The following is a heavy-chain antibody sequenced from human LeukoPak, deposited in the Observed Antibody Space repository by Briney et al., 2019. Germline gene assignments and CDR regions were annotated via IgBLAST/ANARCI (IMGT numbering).Heavy chain of an antibody. CDR1: GYTFTGYY. D-gene: IGHD1-1*01. CDR2: INPNSGGT. V-gene: IGHV1-2*02. CDR3: AKDGGTTGTYFDY. Sequence: ASVKVSCKASGYTFTGYYMHWVRQAPGQGLEWMGWINPNSGGTNYAQKFQGRVTMTRDTSISTAYMELSRLRSGDTAVYYCAKDGGTTGTYFDYWGRGNLVTVSS. J-gene: IGHJ4*02.